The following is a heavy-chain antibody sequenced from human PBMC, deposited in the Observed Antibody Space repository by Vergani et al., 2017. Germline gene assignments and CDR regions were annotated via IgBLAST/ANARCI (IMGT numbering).Heavy chain of an antibody. CDR1: GGSISAGYYF. Sequence: QVQLQESGPRLVRPSQTLSLTCTMSGGSISAGYYFWSWIRQPAGKGLEWLGHISASGNASHSPSLKTRVSMSVEPSKNQFSLTVKSVTAADTAIYFCARRSGGYYSGGKVHPLRTAFDVWGHGTVVTVSS. D-gene: IGHD2-15*01. CDR2: ISASGNA. J-gene: IGHJ3*01. V-gene: IGHV4-61*02. CDR3: ARRSGGYYSGGKVHPLRTAFDV.